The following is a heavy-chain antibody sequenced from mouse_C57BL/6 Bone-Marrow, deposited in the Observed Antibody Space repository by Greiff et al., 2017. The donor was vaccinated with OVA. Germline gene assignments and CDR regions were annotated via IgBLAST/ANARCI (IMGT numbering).Heavy chain of an antibody. J-gene: IGHJ3*01. CDR3: ARSQATAWFAY. CDR1: GFTFSSYA. Sequence: EVQRVESGGGLVKPGGSLKLSCAASGFTFSSYAMSWVRQTPEKRLEWVATISDGGSYTYYPDNVKGRFIISRDNAKNNLYLQMSHLKSEDTAMYYCARSQATAWFAYWGQGTLVTVSA. CDR2: ISDGGSYT. D-gene: IGHD3-2*02. V-gene: IGHV5-4*01.